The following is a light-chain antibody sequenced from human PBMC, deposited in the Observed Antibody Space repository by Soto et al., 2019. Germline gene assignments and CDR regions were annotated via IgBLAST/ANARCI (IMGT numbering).Light chain of an antibody. J-gene: IGLJ2*01. CDR3: QSYDSSLSVV. CDR1: SSNIGAGYD. V-gene: IGLV1-40*01. Sequence: QSVLTQPPSVSGAPGQRVTISCTGSSSNIGAGYDVHWYQQLPGTAPXLLIYGNSNRPSGVPDRFSGSXXGXXXXXAITGLQAEDEADYYCQSYDSSLSVVFGGGTKLTVL. CDR2: GNS.